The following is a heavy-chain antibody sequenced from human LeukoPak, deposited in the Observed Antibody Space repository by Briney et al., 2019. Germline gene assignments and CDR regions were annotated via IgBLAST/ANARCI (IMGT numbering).Heavy chain of an antibody. J-gene: IGHJ4*02. CDR2: IYYSGST. V-gene: IGHV4-39*01. D-gene: IGHD4-23*01. CDR3: ATSPQYGGY. Sequence: SETLSLTCTVSGCSISSSSYYWGWRRQPPGKGLDWIVSIYYSGSTQYNPSLKSRVTISVDTSKNQFSLKLRSVTAADTAVYYCATSPQYGGYWGQGTLVTVSS. CDR1: GCSISSSSYY.